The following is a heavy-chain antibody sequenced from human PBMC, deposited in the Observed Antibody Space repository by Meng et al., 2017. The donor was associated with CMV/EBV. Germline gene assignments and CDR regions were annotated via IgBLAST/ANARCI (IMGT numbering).Heavy chain of an antibody. CDR3: ARSKTYYDILTGLY. CDR1: GFTLSSYA. J-gene: IGHJ4*02. CDR2: ISYDGSNK. D-gene: IGHD3-9*01. V-gene: IGHV3-30-3*01. Sequence: GESLKISCAASGFTLSSYAMHWVRQAPGKGLERVAVISYDGSNKYYADSVKGRFTISRDNSKNTLYLQMNSLRAEDTAVYYCARSKTYYDILTGLYWGQGTLVTVSS.